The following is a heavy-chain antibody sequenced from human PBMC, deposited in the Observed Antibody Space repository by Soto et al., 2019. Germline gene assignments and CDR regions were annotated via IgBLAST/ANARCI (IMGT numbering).Heavy chain of an antibody. D-gene: IGHD4-4*01. CDR1: GFTFSSYA. J-gene: IGHJ6*02. CDR2: ISGSGGST. V-gene: IGHV3-23*01. Sequence: GGSLRLSCAASGFTFSSYAMSWVRQAPGKGLEWVSAISGSGGSTYYADSVKGRFTISRDKSTSTAYLQWNTLKASDTAMYYCARHISNFRYYYYAMDVWGQGTTVTVSS. CDR3: ARHISNFRYYYYAMDV.